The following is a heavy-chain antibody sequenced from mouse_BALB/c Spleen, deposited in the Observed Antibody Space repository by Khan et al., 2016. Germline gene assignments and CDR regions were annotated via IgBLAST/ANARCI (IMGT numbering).Heavy chain of an antibody. V-gene: IGHV3-2*02. CDR1: GYSITSDYA. J-gene: IGHJ2*01. D-gene: IGHD1-1*02. CDR2: ISYSGNT. CDR3: ARGYGGDFDY. Sequence: EVELVESGPGLVKPSQSLSLICTVTGYSITSDYAWNWIRQFPGNKLEWMGFISYSGNTNYNPSLKSRISITRDTSKNQFFLQLNSVTTEDTATYYCARGYGGDFDYWGQGTTLTVSS.